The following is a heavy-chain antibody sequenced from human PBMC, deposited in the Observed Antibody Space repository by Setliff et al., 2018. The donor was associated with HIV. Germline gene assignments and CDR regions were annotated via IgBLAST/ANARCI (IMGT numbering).Heavy chain of an antibody. CDR3: AIYYYFYLDV. Sequence: ASVKVSCKVSGFTLSEVSIHWVRQAPGKGLEWMAYFDPQDGETVYAQKFQGRVTMTEDTSIDTAYMELTRLRSEDTAVYYCAIYYYFYLDVWGKGTPVTVSS. CDR2: FDPQDGET. J-gene: IGHJ6*03. CDR1: GFTLSEVS. D-gene: IGHD3-3*01. V-gene: IGHV1-24*01.